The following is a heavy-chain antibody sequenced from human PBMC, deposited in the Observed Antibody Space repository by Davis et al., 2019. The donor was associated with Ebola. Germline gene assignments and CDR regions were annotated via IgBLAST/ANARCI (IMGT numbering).Heavy chain of an antibody. CDR2: INTNTGNP. CDR3: ARDNHYDSSGYLNLDY. Sequence: ASVKVSCKASGYTFTSYAMNWVRQAPGQGLEWMGWINTNTGNPTYAQGFTGRFVFSLDTSVSTAYLQISGLEAEDTAVYYCARDNHYDSSGYLNLDYWGQGTLVTVSS. CDR1: GYTFTSYA. D-gene: IGHD3-22*01. V-gene: IGHV7-4-1*02. J-gene: IGHJ4*02.